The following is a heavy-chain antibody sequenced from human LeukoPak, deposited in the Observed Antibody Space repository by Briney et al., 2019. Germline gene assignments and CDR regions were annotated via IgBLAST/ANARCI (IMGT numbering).Heavy chain of an antibody. CDR3: ARAPAGDY. CDR2: IYHSGST. J-gene: IGHJ4*02. Sequence: SETLSLTCTVSGGSISSGGYYWRWIRQPPGKGLEWIGYIYHSGSTYYNPSLKSRVTISVDRSKNQFSLKLSSVTAADTAVYYCARAPAGDYWGQGTLVTVSS. CDR1: GGSISSGGYY. V-gene: IGHV4-30-2*01. D-gene: IGHD1-14*01.